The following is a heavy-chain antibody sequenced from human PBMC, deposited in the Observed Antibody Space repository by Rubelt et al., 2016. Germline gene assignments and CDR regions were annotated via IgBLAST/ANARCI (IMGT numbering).Heavy chain of an antibody. V-gene: IGHV4-31*03. CDR3: ATSLSPATSSFDY. D-gene: IGHD1/OR15-1a*01. J-gene: IGHJ4*02. CDR1: GGSISSGRYF. CDR2: ISYSGTS. Sequence: QVQLQESGPGLVEPSQTLSLTCTVSGGSISSGRYFWSWMRQLPGKGLEWVGYISYSGTSFYNPSLKSRVSISMDTSKNQFYLRLSTVTAADTAVYYCATSLSPATSSFDYWGQGSLVTVSS.